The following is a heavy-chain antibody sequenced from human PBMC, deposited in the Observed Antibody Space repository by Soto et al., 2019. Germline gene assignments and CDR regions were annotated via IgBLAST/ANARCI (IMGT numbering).Heavy chain of an antibody. D-gene: IGHD6-19*01. V-gene: IGHV3-30*18. CDR2: ISDDGSKK. Sequence: GGSLRLSCAASRFRFDDYAMHWVRQAPGKGLEWVAVISDDGSKKNYIDSVNGRFTISRDNSRNMLYLQMNSLRPEDTAVYYCAKVEQCGYYNGMAAWGQGTTVTVS. CDR3: AKVEQCGYYNGMAA. J-gene: IGHJ6*02. CDR1: RFRFDDYA.